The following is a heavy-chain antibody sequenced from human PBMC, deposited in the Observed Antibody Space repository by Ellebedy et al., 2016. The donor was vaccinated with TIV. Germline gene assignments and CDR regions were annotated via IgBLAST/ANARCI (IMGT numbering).Heavy chain of an antibody. D-gene: IGHD1-1*01. Sequence: GGSLRLSCKGSGYSFTNYWIGWVRQAPGQGLEWMGWISAYNGNTNYAQKLQGRVTMTTDTSTSTAYMELRSLRSDDTAVYYCARSIELERPDAFDIWGQGTMVTVSS. CDR2: ISAYNGNT. CDR3: ARSIELERPDAFDI. V-gene: IGHV1-18*04. J-gene: IGHJ3*02. CDR1: GYSFTNYW.